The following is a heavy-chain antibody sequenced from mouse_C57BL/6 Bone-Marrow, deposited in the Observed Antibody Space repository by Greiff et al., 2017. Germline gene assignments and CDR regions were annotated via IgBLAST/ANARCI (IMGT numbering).Heavy chain of an antibody. CDR2: IDPNSGGT. CDR3: ARGRIYYGYDGFAY. Sequence: QVQLKQPGAELVKPGASVKLSCKASGYTFTSYWMHWVKQRPGRGLEWIGRIDPNSGGTKYNEKFKSKATLTVDKPSSTAYMQLSSLTSEDSAVYYCARGRIYYGYDGFAYWGQGTLVTVSA. CDR1: GYTFTSYW. D-gene: IGHD2-2*01. V-gene: IGHV1-72*01. J-gene: IGHJ3*01.